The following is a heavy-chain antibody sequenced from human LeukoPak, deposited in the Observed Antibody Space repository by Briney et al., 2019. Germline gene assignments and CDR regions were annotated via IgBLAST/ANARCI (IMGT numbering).Heavy chain of an antibody. CDR1: GFTFSTYS. J-gene: IGHJ4*02. CDR3: ARPNYGSHWGYFDY. D-gene: IGHD4-17*01. V-gene: IGHV3-30*04. Sequence: GRSLRLSCAASGFTFSTYSMHWVRQAPGKGLQWVAVISYDGSDKYYADSVKGRFTISRDNSKSTVYLHMSTLTAEDTAVYYCARPNYGSHWGYFDYWGQGTLVTVSS. CDR2: ISYDGSDK.